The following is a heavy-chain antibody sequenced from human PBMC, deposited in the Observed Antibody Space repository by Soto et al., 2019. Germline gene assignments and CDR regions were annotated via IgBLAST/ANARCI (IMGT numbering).Heavy chain of an antibody. CDR1: GGSISSGGYS. D-gene: IGHD4-17*01. CDR2: IYHSGRT. Sequence: QLQLQESGSGLVKPSQTLSLTCAVSGGSISSGGYSWIWIRQPPGKGLEWIGYIYHSGRTYYNPSLKSRVTISVDRSKNQFSLKLSSVTAADTAVYYCARHDYGDYASFDYWGQGTLVTVSS. V-gene: IGHV4-30-2*01. CDR3: ARHDYGDYASFDY. J-gene: IGHJ4*02.